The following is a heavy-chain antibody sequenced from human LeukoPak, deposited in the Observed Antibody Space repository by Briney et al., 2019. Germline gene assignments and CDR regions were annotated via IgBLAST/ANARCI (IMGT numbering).Heavy chain of an antibody. J-gene: IGHJ4*02. CDR3: ATLAENRDSGYYFDS. Sequence: GGSLRLSCAASGFTFSSYAMTWVRQAPGKGLEWVSGISGGGGSTTYADSVKGRFTISRDNAKSTLYLQMNSLRAEDTAVYYCATLAENRDSGYYFDSWGQGTLVTVSS. CDR1: GFTFSSYA. V-gene: IGHV3-23*01. D-gene: IGHD3-10*01. CDR2: ISGGGGST.